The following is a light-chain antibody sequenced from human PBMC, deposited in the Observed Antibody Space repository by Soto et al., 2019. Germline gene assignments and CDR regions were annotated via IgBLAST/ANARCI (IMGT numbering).Light chain of an antibody. Sequence: QSALTQPRSVSASPGQSVAISCTGTSSDVGGYNYVSWYQQHPGKAPKLMIYDVSKRPSGVPDRFSGSKSGNTASLTISGLQAEDEDDYYCCSYAGSPYVFGTGTKMTVL. J-gene: IGLJ1*01. CDR2: DVS. CDR3: CSYAGSPYV. CDR1: SSDVGGYNY. V-gene: IGLV2-11*01.